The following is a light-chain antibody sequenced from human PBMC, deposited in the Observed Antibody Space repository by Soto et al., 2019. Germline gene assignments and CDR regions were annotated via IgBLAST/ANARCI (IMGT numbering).Light chain of an antibody. CDR1: LSVSNY. Sequence: EIVLTQSPATLSLSPGERATLSCRASLSVSNYLAWYQQKPGQSPRLLIYDASNRATGIPARFSGSGSGTDFTLTISILEPEDFAVYYCQQRSNWPPLTFGGGTRVEIK. V-gene: IGKV3-11*01. J-gene: IGKJ4*01. CDR3: QQRSNWPPLT. CDR2: DAS.